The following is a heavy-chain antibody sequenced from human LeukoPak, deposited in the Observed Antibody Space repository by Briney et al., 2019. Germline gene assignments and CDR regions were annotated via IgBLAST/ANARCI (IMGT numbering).Heavy chain of an antibody. Sequence: GESLKISCKGSGYTFTSYWIGWVRQMPGKGLEWMGIIYPGDSDTRYSPSFQGQVTISADKSISTAYLQWSSLKASDTAMYYCARAPKLYYYDSSGYYPDYWGQGTLVTVSS. J-gene: IGHJ4*02. CDR3: ARAPKLYYYDSSGYYPDY. CDR1: GYTFTSYW. V-gene: IGHV5-51*01. CDR2: IYPGDSDT. D-gene: IGHD3-22*01.